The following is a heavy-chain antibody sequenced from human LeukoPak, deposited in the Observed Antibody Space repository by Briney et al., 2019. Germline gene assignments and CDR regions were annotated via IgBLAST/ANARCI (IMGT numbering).Heavy chain of an antibody. CDR1: GYTFTSYD. D-gene: IGHD3/OR15-3a*01. CDR2: MNPNSGNT. CDR3: ARVLRMGLVSPLNY. J-gene: IGHJ4*02. V-gene: IGHV1-8*01. Sequence: GASVKVSCKASGYTFTSYDINWVRQATGQGLEWMGWMNPNSGNTGYAQKFQGRVTMTRNTSISTAYMELSSLRSEDTAVYYCARVLRMGLVSPLNYWGQGTLVTVSS.